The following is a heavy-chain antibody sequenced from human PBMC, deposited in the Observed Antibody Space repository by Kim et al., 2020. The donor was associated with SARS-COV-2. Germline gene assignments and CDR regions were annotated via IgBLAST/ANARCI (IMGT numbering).Heavy chain of an antibody. Sequence: SQTLSLTCAISGDSVSSNSAAWNWIRQSPSRGLEWLGRTYYRSKWYNDYAVSVKSRITINPDTSKNQFSLQLNSVTPEDTAVYYCARGEYCSSTSCYSYYYYGMDVWDQGTTVTVSS. D-gene: IGHD2-2*01. CDR1: GDSVSSNSAA. CDR2: TYYRSKWYN. J-gene: IGHJ6*02. V-gene: IGHV6-1*01. CDR3: ARGEYCSSTSCYSYYYYGMDV.